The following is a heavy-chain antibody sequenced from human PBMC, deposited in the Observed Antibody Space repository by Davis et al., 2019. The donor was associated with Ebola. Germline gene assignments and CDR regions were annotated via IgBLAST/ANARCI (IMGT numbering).Heavy chain of an antibody. V-gene: IGHV3-48*02. CDR2: ITNGGSTN. D-gene: IGHD1-7*01. J-gene: IGHJ4*02. Sequence: GGSLRLSCAASGFTFSSYGIHWVRQAPGKGLEWLSYITNGGSTNSYADSVKGRFTVSRDNAKNSLFLQMNSLRDEDTAVYYCARGRWNYAMDYWGLGTLVTVSS. CDR1: GFTFSSYG. CDR3: ARGRWNYAMDY.